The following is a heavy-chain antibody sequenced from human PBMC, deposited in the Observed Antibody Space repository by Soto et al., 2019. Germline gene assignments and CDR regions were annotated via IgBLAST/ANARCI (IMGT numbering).Heavy chain of an antibody. D-gene: IGHD6-19*01. V-gene: IGHV4-30-2*01. CDR3: ARAGDSSGPVALGY. J-gene: IGHJ4*02. CDR2: IYHSGST. Sequence: QLQLQESGSGLVKPSQTLSLTCAVSGGSISSGGSSWSWIRQPPGKGLEWIGYIYHSGSTYYNPSLKSRVTISVDRSKNQFCLKLSSVTAADTAVYYCARAGDSSGPVALGYWGQGTLVTVSS. CDR1: GGSISSGGSS.